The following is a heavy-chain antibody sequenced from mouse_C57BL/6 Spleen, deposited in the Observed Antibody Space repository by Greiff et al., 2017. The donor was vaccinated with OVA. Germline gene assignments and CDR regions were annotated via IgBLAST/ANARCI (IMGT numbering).Heavy chain of an antibody. D-gene: IGHD2-5*01. CDR3: ARPSYYSNYGGYAMDY. Sequence: EVQLQQSGGDLVKPGGSLKLSCAASGFTFSSYGMSWVRQTPDKRLEWVATISSGGSYTYYPDSVKGRFTISRDNAKNTLYLQMSSLKSEDTAMYYCARPSYYSNYGGYAMDYWGQGTSVTVSS. V-gene: IGHV5-6*01. J-gene: IGHJ4*01. CDR2: ISSGGSYT. CDR1: GFTFSSYG.